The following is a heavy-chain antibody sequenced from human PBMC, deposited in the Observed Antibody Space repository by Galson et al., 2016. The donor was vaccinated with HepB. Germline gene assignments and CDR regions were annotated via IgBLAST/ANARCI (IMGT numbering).Heavy chain of an antibody. V-gene: IGHV3-21*01. D-gene: IGHD2-2*01. CDR1: GFTFSSYS. J-gene: IGHJ6*02. CDR2: ISSSSYI. CDR3: ARGLYAAILDV. Sequence: SLRLSCAASGFTFSSYSMNWVRQAPGKGLEWVSSISSSSYIYYADSVKGRFTISRDNAKNSLYLQMDSLRVEDTAIYYCARGLYAAILDVWGQGTTVTVSS.